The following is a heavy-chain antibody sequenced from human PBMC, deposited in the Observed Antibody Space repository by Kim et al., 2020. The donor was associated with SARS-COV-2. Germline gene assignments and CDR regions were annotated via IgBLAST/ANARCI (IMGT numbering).Heavy chain of an antibody. CDR3: ARLPAQLGLTYYYYGMDV. V-gene: IGHV4-59*01. CDR2: IYYSGST. D-gene: IGHD7-27*01. Sequence: SETLSLTCTVSGGSISSYYWSWIRQPPGKGLEWIGYIYYSGSTNYNPSLKSRVTISVDTSKNQFSLKLSSVTAADTAVYYCARLPAQLGLTYYYYGMDVWGQGTTVTVSS. CDR1: GGSISSYY. J-gene: IGHJ6*02.